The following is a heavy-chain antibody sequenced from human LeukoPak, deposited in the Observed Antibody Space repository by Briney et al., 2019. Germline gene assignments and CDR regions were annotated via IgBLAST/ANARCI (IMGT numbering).Heavy chain of an antibody. D-gene: IGHD1-20*01. Sequence: SETLSLTCTVPGGSISSSSYYWGWIRQPPGKGLEWIGSIYYSGSTYYNPSLKSRVTISVDTSKNQFSLKLSSVTAADTAVYYCARRGITGTYVGYWGQGTLVTVSS. CDR1: GGSISSSSYY. CDR2: IYYSGST. CDR3: ARRGITGTYVGY. V-gene: IGHV4-39*01. J-gene: IGHJ4*02.